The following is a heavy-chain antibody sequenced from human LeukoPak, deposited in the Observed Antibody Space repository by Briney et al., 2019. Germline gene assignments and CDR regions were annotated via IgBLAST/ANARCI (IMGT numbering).Heavy chain of an antibody. D-gene: IGHD2/OR15-2a*01. CDR1: GFTFSSYW. CDR3: ASRFRAYKEGTTYDAFDI. CDR2: IKQDGSEK. V-gene: IGHV3-7*01. Sequence: GGSLRLSCAASGFTFSSYWMSWVRQAPGKGLEWVANIKQDGSEKYYVDSVKGRFTISRDNAKNSLYLQMNSLRAEDTAVYYCASRFRAYKEGTTYDAFDIWGQGTMVTVSS. J-gene: IGHJ3*02.